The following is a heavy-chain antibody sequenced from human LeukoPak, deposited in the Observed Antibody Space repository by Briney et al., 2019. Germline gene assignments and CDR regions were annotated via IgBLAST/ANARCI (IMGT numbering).Heavy chain of an antibody. Sequence: GESLKISCKGSGYSFPNYWIGWVRQMPGKGLEWMGIIYPGDSNTKYSPSFRGQVTISADKSISTAYLQWSSLKASDTAIYYCATYSDTFYFDCWGQGTLVTVSS. D-gene: IGHD3-16*01. V-gene: IGHV5-51*01. CDR2: IYPGDSNT. CDR3: ATYSDTFYFDC. J-gene: IGHJ4*02. CDR1: GYSFPNYW.